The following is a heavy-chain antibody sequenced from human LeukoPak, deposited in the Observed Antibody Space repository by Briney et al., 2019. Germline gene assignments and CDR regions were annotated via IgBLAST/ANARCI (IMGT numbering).Heavy chain of an antibody. CDR3: ARIGGYSSSWYGTNWFDP. CDR2: IYHSGST. V-gene: IGHV4-30-2*01. D-gene: IGHD6-13*01. CDR1: GGSISSGGYY. J-gene: IGHJ5*02. Sequence: SQTLSLTCTVSGGSISSGGYYWSWIRQPPGKGLEWIGYIYHSGSTYYNPSLKSRVTISVDRSKNQFSLKLSSVTAADTAVYYCARIGGYSSSWYGTNWFDPWGQGTLVTVSS.